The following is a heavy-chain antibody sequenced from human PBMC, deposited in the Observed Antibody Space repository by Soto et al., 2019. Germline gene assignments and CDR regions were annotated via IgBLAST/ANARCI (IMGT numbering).Heavy chain of an antibody. J-gene: IGHJ4*02. CDR2: ISSDGSDK. Sequence: GGSLRLSCAASGSTFSSSALHWVRQAPGEGLEWVAVISSDGSDKYYADSVEGRFTISRDSSKNTLYLQMNSLRAEDTAVYYCARGGPLVWFAAFDNWGQGTLVTVSS. D-gene: IGHD3-10*01. CDR1: GSTFSSSA. V-gene: IGHV3-30*04. CDR3: ARGGPLVWFAAFDN.